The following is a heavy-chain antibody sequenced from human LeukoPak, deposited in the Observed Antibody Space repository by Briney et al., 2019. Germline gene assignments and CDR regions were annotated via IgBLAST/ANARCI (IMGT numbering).Heavy chain of an antibody. D-gene: IGHD2-2*01. CDR3: ARDLGDIVVVPATDYYYYGMDV. CDR2: IIPIFGTA. J-gene: IGHJ6*04. CDR1: GGTFSSYA. V-gene: IGHV1-69*13. Sequence: ASVKVSCKASGGTFSSYAISWVRQAPGQGLEGVGGIIPIFGTANYAQKFQGRVTITADESTSTAYMELSSLRSEDTAVYYCARDLGDIVVVPATDYYYYGMDVWGKGTTVTVSS.